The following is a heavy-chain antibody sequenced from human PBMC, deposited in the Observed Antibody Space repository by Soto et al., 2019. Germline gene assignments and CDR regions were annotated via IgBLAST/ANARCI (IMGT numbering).Heavy chain of an antibody. CDR2: IPYDGTKK. D-gene: IGHD4-17*01. Sequence: QVQLVESGGGVVQPGRSLRLSCTASGFTFSDYGMHWVRQAPGKGLEWVAVIPYDGTKKYYADSVKGRFTISRDNSKNTLDLQMNSLRAEDTAVYYCAKDLSVIATVNYFGSWGQGTLVTVSS. J-gene: IGHJ4*02. V-gene: IGHV3-30*18. CDR3: AKDLSVIATVNYFGS. CDR1: GFTFSDYG.